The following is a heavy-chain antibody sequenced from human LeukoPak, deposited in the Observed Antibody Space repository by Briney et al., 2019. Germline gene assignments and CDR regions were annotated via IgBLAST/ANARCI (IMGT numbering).Heavy chain of an antibody. J-gene: IGHJ3*02. Sequence: GGSLRLSCAASGFTFSSYAMSGVRQAPGKGLEWVSAISGSTGRTYYADSVKGRFTISRDNSKNTLYLQMNSLRAEDTDVYYCTKGGVVHAFDIWGQGTMVTVSS. CDR2: ISGSTGRT. V-gene: IGHV3-23*01. CDR3: TKGGVVHAFDI. CDR1: GFTFSSYA. D-gene: IGHD2-15*01.